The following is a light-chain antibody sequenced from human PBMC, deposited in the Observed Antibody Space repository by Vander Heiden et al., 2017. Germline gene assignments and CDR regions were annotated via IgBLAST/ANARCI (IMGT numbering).Light chain of an antibody. CDR3: QAWDSGTAV. J-gene: IGLJ2*01. Sequence: SYELTQPPSVSVSPGQTASITCPGDKLGDKYACWYRQKPGQSPVLVIYQDTKRPSGIPERFAGSNSGNTATLTISGTQAMDEADYYCQAWDSGTAVFGGGTKLTAL. CDR1: KLGDKY. V-gene: IGLV3-1*01. CDR2: QDT.